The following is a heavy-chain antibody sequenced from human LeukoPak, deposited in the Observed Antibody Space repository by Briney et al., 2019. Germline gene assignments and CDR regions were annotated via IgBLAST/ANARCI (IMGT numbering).Heavy chain of an antibody. J-gene: IGHJ4*02. CDR1: GFTFGTYS. V-gene: IGHV3-30-3*01. CDR2: ISSAGTII. CDR3: AKDHRWLVDY. D-gene: IGHD6-19*01. Sequence: GGSLRLSCAASGFTFGTYSMHWVRQAPGEGLEWVAIISSAGTIINYADSVRGRFSISRDNSRNTLYLQMDSLRTEDTAVYYCAKDHRWLVDYWGQGTLVTVSS.